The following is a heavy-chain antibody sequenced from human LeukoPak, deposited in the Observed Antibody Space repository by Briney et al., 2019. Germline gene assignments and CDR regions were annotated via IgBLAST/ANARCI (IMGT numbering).Heavy chain of an antibody. Sequence: PGGSLRLSCAASGFTFSSHSMNWVRQAPGKGLEWVSYISTWSTTIHCADSVKGRFSISRDNAKNSLYLQMNSLRAEDTAVYYCARNFGYSGYDLDCWGQGSLVTVSS. CDR2: ISTWSTTI. D-gene: IGHD5-12*01. CDR3: ARNFGYSGYDLDC. J-gene: IGHJ4*02. CDR1: GFTFSSHS. V-gene: IGHV3-48*01.